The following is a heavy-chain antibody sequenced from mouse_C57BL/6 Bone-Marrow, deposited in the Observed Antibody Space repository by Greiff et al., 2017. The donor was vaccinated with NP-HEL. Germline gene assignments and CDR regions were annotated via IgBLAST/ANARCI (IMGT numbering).Heavy chain of an antibody. Sequence: EVKLMESGGGLVKPGGSLKLSCAASGFTFSDYGMHWVRQAPEKGLEWVAYISSGSSTIYYADTVKGRFTISRDNAKNTLFLQMTSLRSEDTAMYYCARVLGYFDVWGTGTTVTVSS. V-gene: IGHV5-17*01. CDR1: GFTFSDYG. J-gene: IGHJ1*03. CDR2: ISSGSSTI. CDR3: ARVLGYFDV.